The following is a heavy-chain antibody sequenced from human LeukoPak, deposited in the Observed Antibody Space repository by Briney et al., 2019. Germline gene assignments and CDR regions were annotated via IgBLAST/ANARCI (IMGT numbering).Heavy chain of an antibody. CDR1: GFTFSSYW. CDR3: AREPGGYCSGGSCYFGWYFDL. CDR2: INSDGSST. V-gene: IGHV3-74*01. Sequence: GGSLRLSCAASGFTFSSYWMHWVRQAPGKGLVWVSRINSDGSSTSYADSVKGRFTISRDNAKNTLYLQMNSLRAEDTAVYYCAREPGGYCSGGSCYFGWYFDLWGHGTLVTVSS. J-gene: IGHJ2*01. D-gene: IGHD2-15*01.